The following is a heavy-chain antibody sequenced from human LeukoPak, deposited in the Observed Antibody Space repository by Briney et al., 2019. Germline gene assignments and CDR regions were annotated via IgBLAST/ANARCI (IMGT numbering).Heavy chain of an antibody. CDR1: GGSISSGGYY. D-gene: IGHD2-2*02. CDR3: TTSRTNDCSSPSCYTDY. J-gene: IGHJ4*02. V-gene: IGHV4-31*08. CDR2: IYYTGST. Sequence: PSETLSLTCTVSGGSISSGGYYWSWIRQHPGKGLEWIGYIYYTGSTYYSPSLKSRATISVDTSKNQFSLELNSVTAADTAVYYCTTSRTNDCSSPSCYTDYWGQGTLVTVSS.